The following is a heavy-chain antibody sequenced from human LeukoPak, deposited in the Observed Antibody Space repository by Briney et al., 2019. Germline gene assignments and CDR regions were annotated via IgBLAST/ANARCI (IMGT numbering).Heavy chain of an antibody. J-gene: IGHJ5*02. D-gene: IGHD3-9*01. V-gene: IGHV1-2*02. CDR3: ARVEDYDILTGYYSYNWFGP. CDR2: INPNSGGT. Sequence: ASVKVSCKASGYTFTGYYMHWVRQAPGQGLEWMGWINPNSGGTNYAQKFQGRVTMTRDTSISTAYMELSRLRSDDTAVYYCARVEDYDILTGYYSYNWFGPWGQGTLVTVSS. CDR1: GYTFTGYY.